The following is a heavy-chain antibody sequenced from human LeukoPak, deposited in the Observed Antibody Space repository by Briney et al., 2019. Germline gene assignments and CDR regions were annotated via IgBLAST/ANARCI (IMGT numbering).Heavy chain of an antibody. CDR2: FDPEDGET. D-gene: IGHD4-17*01. V-gene: IGHV1-24*01. Sequence: ASVKVSCKVSGYTLTELSMHWVRQAPGKGLEWMGGFDPEDGETIYAQKFQGRVTMAEDTSTDTAYMELSSLRAEDTAVYYCAKDHGAVTTRVPFDYWGQGTLVTVSS. CDR1: GYTLTELS. CDR3: AKDHGAVTTRVPFDY. J-gene: IGHJ4*02.